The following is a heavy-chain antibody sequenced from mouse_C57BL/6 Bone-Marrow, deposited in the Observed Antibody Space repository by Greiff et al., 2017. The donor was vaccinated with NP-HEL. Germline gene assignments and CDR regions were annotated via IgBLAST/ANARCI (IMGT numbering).Heavy chain of an antibody. V-gene: IGHV1-80*01. D-gene: IGHD1-1*01. CDR3: ARREFYYGSSYGYWYFDV. Sequence: VQLQQSGAELVKPGASVKISCKASGYAFSSYWMNWVKQRPGKGLEWIGQIYPGDGDTNYNGKFKGKATLTADKSSSTAYMQLSSLTSEDSAFYFCARREFYYGSSYGYWYFDVWGTGTTVTVSS. J-gene: IGHJ1*03. CDR1: GYAFSSYW. CDR2: IYPGDGDT.